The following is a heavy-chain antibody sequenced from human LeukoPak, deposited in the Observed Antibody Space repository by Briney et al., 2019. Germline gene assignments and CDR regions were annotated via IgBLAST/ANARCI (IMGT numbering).Heavy chain of an antibody. Sequence: SETLSLTCTVSGGSISSSNYYWGWIRQPPGKGLEWIGTIYYSGRTHYNPSLKSRVTISVDTSKNQFSLKLSSVTAADTAVYYCARYCGGDCTDAFDIWGQGTMVTVSS. J-gene: IGHJ3*02. CDR2: IYYSGRT. CDR3: ARYCGGDCTDAFDI. CDR1: GGSISSSNYY. D-gene: IGHD2-21*02. V-gene: IGHV4-39*07.